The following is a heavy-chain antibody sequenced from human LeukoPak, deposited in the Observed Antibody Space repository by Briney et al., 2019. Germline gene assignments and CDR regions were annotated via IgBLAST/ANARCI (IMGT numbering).Heavy chain of an antibody. J-gene: IGHJ6*02. D-gene: IGHD6-19*01. V-gene: IGHV3-53*01. CDR2: IYSGGST. Sequence: GGSLRLSCAASGFTVSGNYMSWVRQAPGKGLGWVSVIYSGGSTYYADSVKGRFTISRDNSKNTLYLQMNSLRAEDTAVYYCASGIAVAQARYYGMDVWGQGTTVTVSS. CDR1: GFTVSGNY. CDR3: ASGIAVAQARYYGMDV.